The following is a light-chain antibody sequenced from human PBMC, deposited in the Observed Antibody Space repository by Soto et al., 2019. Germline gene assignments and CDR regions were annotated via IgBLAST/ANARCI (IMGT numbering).Light chain of an antibody. V-gene: IGKV3-20*01. CDR2: GAS. CDR1: QTVGSTY. J-gene: IGKJ5*01. CDR3: QQYGSPIT. Sequence: EIVLTQSPGTLSLSPGERATLSCRASQTVGSTYLAWYQQKPGQAPSLLIYGASSRATGIPDRFSGSVSGTDFTLTISRLEPEDFAVYFCQQYGSPITFGQGTLLEI.